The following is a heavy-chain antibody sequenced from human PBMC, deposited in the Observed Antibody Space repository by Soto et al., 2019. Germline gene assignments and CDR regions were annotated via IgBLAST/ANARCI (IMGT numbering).Heavy chain of an antibody. V-gene: IGHV4-31*03. CDR1: GGSINSGGYY. D-gene: IGHD3-16*02. CDR2: IFDSRTT. CDR3: ARVSPGEIVYYFDF. J-gene: IGHJ4*02. Sequence: QVQLHESGPGLVKPSQTLSLTCTVSGGSINSGGYYWTWIRQHPGKGLEWIGYIFDSRTTSYNPSLTCRVSISGDTSKNQFSLTLRSVTAADSAVYYCARVSPGEIVYYFDFWGQGTPVTVSS.